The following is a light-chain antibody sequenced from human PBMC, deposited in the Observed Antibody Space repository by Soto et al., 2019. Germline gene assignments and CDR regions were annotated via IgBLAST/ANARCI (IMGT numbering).Light chain of an antibody. CDR2: DAS. J-gene: IGKJ1*01. Sequence: IVLTQSPGTLSLSPGERATLCCRASQSVSSYLAWYQQKPGQAPRLLIYDASNRATGIPARFSGSGSGTDFTLTISSLEPEDFAVYYCQQRSNWPPTFGQGTKVDIK. V-gene: IGKV3-11*01. CDR1: QSVSSY. CDR3: QQRSNWPPT.